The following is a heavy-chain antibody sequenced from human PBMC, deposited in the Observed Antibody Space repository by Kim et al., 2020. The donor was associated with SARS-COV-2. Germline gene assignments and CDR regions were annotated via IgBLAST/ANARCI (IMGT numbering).Heavy chain of an antibody. V-gene: IGHV4-59*01. D-gene: IGHD1-1*01. Sequence: YNPSLKSRVTISVDTSKKWFSLTLRSVTAADTAIYYCARDLSWKGYDALDIWGLGTLVTVSS. J-gene: IGHJ3*02. CDR3: ARDLSWKGYDALDI.